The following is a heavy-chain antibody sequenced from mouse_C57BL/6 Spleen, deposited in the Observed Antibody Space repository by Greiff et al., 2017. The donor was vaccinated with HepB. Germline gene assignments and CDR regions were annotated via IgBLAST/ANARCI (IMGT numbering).Heavy chain of an antibody. V-gene: IGHV14-1*01. J-gene: IGHJ3*01. D-gene: IGHD2-3*01. CDR3: TSGGYYTSWFAY. CDR2: IDPEDGDT. CDR1: GFNIKDYY. Sequence: VQLQQSGAELVRPGASVKLSCTASGFNIKDYYMHWVKQRPEQGLEWIGRIDPEDGDTEYAPKFQGKATMTADTSSNTAYLQLSSLTSEDTAVYYCTSGGYYTSWFAYWGQGTLVTVSA.